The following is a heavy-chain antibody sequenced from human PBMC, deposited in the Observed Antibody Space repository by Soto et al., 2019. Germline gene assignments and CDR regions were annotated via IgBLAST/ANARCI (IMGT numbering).Heavy chain of an antibody. V-gene: IGHV1-69*06. Sequence: ASVKVSCKASGGTFSSYAISWVRQAPGQGLEWMGGIIPIFGTANYAQKFQGRVTITADKSTSTAYMELSSLRSEDTAVYYCARDSGYCSSTSCPKGLYYYYGMDVWGQGTTVTVSS. D-gene: IGHD2-2*03. CDR1: GGTFSSYA. CDR2: IIPIFGTA. J-gene: IGHJ6*02. CDR3: ARDSGYCSSTSCPKGLYYYYGMDV.